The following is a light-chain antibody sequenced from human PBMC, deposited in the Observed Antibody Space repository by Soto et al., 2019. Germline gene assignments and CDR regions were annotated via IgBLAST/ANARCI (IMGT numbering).Light chain of an antibody. CDR2: RGS. Sequence: VLTQSPDTLSLSPGERTTLSCRASQNIRGNELAWYQQKPGQPPRLLIYRGSSRAPGIPDRFSGRGSGTEFTLTIARLEPEDFAVYYCHDYGTSAPWTFGQGT. J-gene: IGKJ1*01. CDR1: QNIRGNE. CDR3: HDYGTSAPWT. V-gene: IGKV3-20*01.